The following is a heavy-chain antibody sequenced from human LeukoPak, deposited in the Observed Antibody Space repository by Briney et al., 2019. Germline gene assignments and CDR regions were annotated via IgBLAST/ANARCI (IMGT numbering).Heavy chain of an antibody. V-gene: IGHV4-61*01. CDR3: ARSQRPNMYGDLEGWDY. J-gene: IGHJ4*02. Sequence: SETLSLTCTVSGVSINTSGTYYWSWIRQPPGKELEWIGYIYYSGSTNYNPSLKSRVTISVDTSKNQFSLKLSSVTAADTAVYYCARSQRPNMYGDLEGWDYWGQGTLVTVSS. D-gene: IGHD4-17*01. CDR2: IYYSGST. CDR1: GVSINTSGTYY.